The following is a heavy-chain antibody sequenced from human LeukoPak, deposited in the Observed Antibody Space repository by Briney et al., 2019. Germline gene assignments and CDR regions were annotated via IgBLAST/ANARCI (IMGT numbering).Heavy chain of an antibody. D-gene: IGHD5-24*01. CDR2: MIGTGDT. CDR3: AKDMHYNDGRWEFDP. CDR1: GFNFGNFA. J-gene: IGHJ5*02. V-gene: IGHV3-23*01. Sequence: RTGGSLRLSCVASGFNFGNFAVTWVRQAPGRGLEWVSGMIGTGDTYYADSVKGRFTMFRDYSRTTLYLQMNNLIFEDTAIYYCAKDMHYNDGRWEFDPWGQGTLVTVSS.